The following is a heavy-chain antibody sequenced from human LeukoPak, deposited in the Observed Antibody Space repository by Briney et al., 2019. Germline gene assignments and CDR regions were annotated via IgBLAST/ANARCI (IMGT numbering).Heavy chain of an antibody. D-gene: IGHD3-3*01. CDR2: FIPILGTA. V-gene: IGHV1-69*10. CDR1: GYTFTVYY. CDR3: AGIPVFGVVLHQEPV. Sequence: AAVKVTCKASGYTFTVYYMRWGRQAPGQGLEWMGVFIPILGTANSTQKFQRRVTITADISTNTVYMELSSLRSEDTAVYFCAGIPVFGVVLHQEPVWGKGTTVTVSS. J-gene: IGHJ6*04.